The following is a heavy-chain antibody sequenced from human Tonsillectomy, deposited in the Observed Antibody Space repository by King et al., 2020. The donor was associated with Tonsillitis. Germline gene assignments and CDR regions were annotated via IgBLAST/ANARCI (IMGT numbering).Heavy chain of an antibody. D-gene: IGHD3-10*01. Sequence: VQLVESGGGVVQPGRSLRLSCAASGFTFSSYGMHWVRQAPGKGLEWVAVISYDGSNTYDADSVKGRFTISRDNSKNTLYLQMNSLRAEDTAVYYCAKDRYGSGRYLDYWGQGTLVTVSS. CDR2: ISYDGSNT. CDR1: GFTFSSYG. CDR3: AKDRYGSGRYLDY. V-gene: IGHV3-30*18. J-gene: IGHJ4*02.